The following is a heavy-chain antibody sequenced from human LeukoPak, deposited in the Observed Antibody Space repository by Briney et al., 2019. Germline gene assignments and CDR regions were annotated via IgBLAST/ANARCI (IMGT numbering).Heavy chain of an antibody. Sequence: SVKVSCKVSGYTLTELSMHWVRQAPGKGLEWMGGFDPEDGETIYAQKFQGRVTMTEDTSTDTAYMELSSLRSEDTAVYYCATDLRYCSSTSCYPPYYYYGMDVWGQGTTVTVSS. CDR2: FDPEDGET. V-gene: IGHV1-24*01. J-gene: IGHJ6*02. CDR1: GYTLTELS. D-gene: IGHD2-2*01. CDR3: ATDLRYCSSTSCYPPYYYYGMDV.